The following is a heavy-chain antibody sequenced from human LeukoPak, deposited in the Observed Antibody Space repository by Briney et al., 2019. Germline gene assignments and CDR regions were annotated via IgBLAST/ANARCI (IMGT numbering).Heavy chain of an antibody. CDR1: GGSFSGYY. Sequence: SETLSLTCAVYGGSFSGYYWSWIRQPPGKGLEWIGEINHSGSTNYNPSLKSRVTISVDTSKNQFSLKLSSVSAADTAVYYCARDGLERRGIDPWGQGTLVTVSS. CDR3: ARDGLERRGIDP. D-gene: IGHD1-1*01. V-gene: IGHV4-34*01. CDR2: INHSGST. J-gene: IGHJ5*02.